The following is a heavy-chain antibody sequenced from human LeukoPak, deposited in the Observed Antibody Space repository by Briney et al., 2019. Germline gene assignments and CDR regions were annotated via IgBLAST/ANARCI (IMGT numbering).Heavy chain of an antibody. J-gene: IGHJ4*02. D-gene: IGHD3-22*01. V-gene: IGHV4-31*03. CDR2: IYYSGST. CDR1: GGSISSGGYY. CDR3: ARVEIYYDSSGYYGNYYFDY. Sequence: SETLSLTCTVSGGSISSGGYYWSWIRQHPGKGLEWIGYIYYSGSTYYNPSLKSRVTISVDTSQNHFYLKLSSVTAADTAVYYCARVEIYYDSSGYYGNYYFDYWGQGTLVTVSS.